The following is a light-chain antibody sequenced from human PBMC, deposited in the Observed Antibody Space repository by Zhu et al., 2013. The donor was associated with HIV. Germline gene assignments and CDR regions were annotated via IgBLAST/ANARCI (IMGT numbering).Light chain of an antibody. CDR1: SSDIGAGYD. Sequence: QSVLTQPPSVSGAPGQRVIISCTGSSSDIGAGYDVHWYQQLPGTAPKLPHLWSQPSALQGSRDRFSGSKSVTSATLAITGLQAGDEADYYCATWDNGLSEEVFGAGTKVTVL. CDR2: SQ. V-gene: IGLV1-40*01. J-gene: IGLJ1*01. CDR3: ATWDNGLSEEV.